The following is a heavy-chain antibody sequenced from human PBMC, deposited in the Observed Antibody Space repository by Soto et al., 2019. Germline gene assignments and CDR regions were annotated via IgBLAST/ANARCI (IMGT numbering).Heavy chain of an antibody. V-gene: IGHV4-30-4*01. CDR2: IYYSGNT. CDR3: ASSSLCDMDV. CDR1: GGSISSGYYY. Sequence: PSETLSLTSSVSGGSISSGYYYWSWIRQPPGNGLEWSGDIYYSGNTYYNPSLKRRLIISIDTSKNQFSLKVGSATAAATAVSYCASSSLCDMDVWGRGTTVAVSS. D-gene: IGHD2-2*01. J-gene: IGHJ6*02.